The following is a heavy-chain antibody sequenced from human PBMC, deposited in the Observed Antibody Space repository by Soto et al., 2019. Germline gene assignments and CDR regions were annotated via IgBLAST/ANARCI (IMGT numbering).Heavy chain of an antibody. CDR2: IYPGDSDT. CDR1: GYSFTSYW. D-gene: IGHD3-10*01. CDR3: ARQKGSGSYPPYYYYGMDV. V-gene: IGHV5-51*01. Sequence: GESLKISCQGTGYSFTSYWIGWVRQMPGKGLEWMGIIYPGDSDTRYSPSFQGQVTISADKSISTAYLQWSSLKASDTAMYYCARQKGSGSYPPYYYYGMDVWGQGTTVTVSS. J-gene: IGHJ6*02.